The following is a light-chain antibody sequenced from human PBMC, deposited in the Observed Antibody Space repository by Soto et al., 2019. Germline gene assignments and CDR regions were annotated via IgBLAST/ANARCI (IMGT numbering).Light chain of an antibody. CDR3: SAYTARSTLV. Sequence: QSALTQADSVSGSAGQSITISCSGTTRGVGAYNLVTWYQQHPGTAPKLIIYEVRNRPSGISSRFSGSRSGNTASLTISGLQPEDGGDYYCSAYTARSTLVFGGGTKRTVL. CDR2: EVR. J-gene: IGLJ3*02. V-gene: IGLV2-14*01. CDR1: TRGVGAYNL.